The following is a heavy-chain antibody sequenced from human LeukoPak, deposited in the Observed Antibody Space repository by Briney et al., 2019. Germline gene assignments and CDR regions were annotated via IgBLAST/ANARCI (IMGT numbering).Heavy chain of an antibody. CDR2: IYYSGST. CDR1: GGSIRSSSYY. Sequence: SETLSLTCSVSGGSIRSSSYYWGWIRQPPGKGLEWIGSIYYSGSTYYNPSLKSRVTISVDTSKNQFSLKLSSVSAADTAVYYCARYSSGYYVLFDYWGQGTLVTVSS. CDR3: ARYSSGYYVLFDY. D-gene: IGHD3-22*01. V-gene: IGHV4-39*01. J-gene: IGHJ4*02.